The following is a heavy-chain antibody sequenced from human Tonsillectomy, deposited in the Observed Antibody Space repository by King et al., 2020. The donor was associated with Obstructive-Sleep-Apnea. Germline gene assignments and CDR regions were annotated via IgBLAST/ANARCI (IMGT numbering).Heavy chain of an antibody. CDR3: ARAGSWETVPDFDY. CDR2: TYYSGST. V-gene: IGHV4-31*03. J-gene: IGHJ4*02. Sequence: QVQLQESGPGLVKPSQTLSLTCTVSGGSISSGGYYWSWIRQNPGKGLEWIGYTYYSGSTYYNPSLKSRVTISVDTSKNQFSLKLGSVTAADTAVYYCARAGSWETVPDFDYWGQGTLVTVSS. CDR1: GGSISSGGYY. D-gene: IGHD1-26*01.